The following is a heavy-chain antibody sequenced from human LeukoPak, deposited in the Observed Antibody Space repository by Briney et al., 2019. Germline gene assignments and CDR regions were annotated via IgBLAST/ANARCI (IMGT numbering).Heavy chain of an antibody. J-gene: IGHJ4*02. Sequence: SETLSLTCAVYGGSFSGYYRSWIRQPPGKGLEWIGEINHSGSTNYNPSLKSRVTISVDTSKNQFSLKLSSVTAADTAVYYCARGYYDSSGLDYWGQGTLVTVSS. V-gene: IGHV4-34*01. CDR3: ARGYYDSSGLDY. CDR2: INHSGST. D-gene: IGHD3-22*01. CDR1: GGSFSGYY.